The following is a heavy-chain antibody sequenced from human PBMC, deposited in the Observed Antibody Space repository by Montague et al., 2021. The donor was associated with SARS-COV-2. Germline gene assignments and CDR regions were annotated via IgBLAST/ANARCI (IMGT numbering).Heavy chain of an antibody. CDR3: ARASVARKVLDY. Sequence: SETLSLTCTVSGGSISSYYWSWIRQPPGKGLEWIGYIYYSGSTNYNLSLKSRVTISVDTSKNQFSLKLSSVTAADTAVYYCARASVARKVLDYWGQGTLVTVSS. V-gene: IGHV4-59*01. CDR1: GGSISSYY. D-gene: IGHD6-19*01. CDR2: IYYSGST. J-gene: IGHJ4*02.